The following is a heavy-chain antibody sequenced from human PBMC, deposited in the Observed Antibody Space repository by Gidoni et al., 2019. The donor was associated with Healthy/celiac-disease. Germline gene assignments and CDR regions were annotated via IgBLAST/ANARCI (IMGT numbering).Heavy chain of an antibody. Sequence: EVHLVESGGGLVQTGGSLRLSCAASGFTFIRYSMNWVRQAPGKGLEGVAYISSSSSTIYYADSVKGRFTISRENAKTSLYLQMNSLRAEDTAVYYCARDLGYYYDSSGYSDIWGQGTMVTVSS. CDR2: ISSSSSTI. CDR3: ARDLGYYYDSSGYSDI. V-gene: IGHV3-48*01. D-gene: IGHD3-22*01. J-gene: IGHJ3*02. CDR1: GFTFIRYS.